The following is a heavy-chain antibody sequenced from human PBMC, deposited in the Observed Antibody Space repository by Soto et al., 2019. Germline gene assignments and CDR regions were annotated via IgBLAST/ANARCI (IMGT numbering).Heavy chain of an antibody. V-gene: IGHV6-1*01. J-gene: IGHJ6*02. CDR1: GDSVSSNSAA. CDR3: AREIASVWQQLIPDYYYYGMDV. Sequence: KQSQTLSLTCAISGDSVSSNSAAWNWIRQSPSRGLEWLGRTYYRSKWYNDYAVSVKSRITINPDTSKNQFSLQLNSVTPEDTAVYYCAREIASVWQQLIPDYYYYGMDVWGQGTTVTVSS. D-gene: IGHD6-13*01. CDR2: TYYRSKWYN.